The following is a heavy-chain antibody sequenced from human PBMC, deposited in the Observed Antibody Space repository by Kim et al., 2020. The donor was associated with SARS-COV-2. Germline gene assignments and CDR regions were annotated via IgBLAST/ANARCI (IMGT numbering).Heavy chain of an antibody. Sequence: SETLSLTCTVSGGSISSYYWSWIRQPPGKGLEWIGYIYYSGSTNYNPSLKSRVTISVDTSKNQFSLKLSSVTAADTAVYYCARGPYCGGDCYPHFDYWGQGTLVTVSS. D-gene: IGHD2-21*01. V-gene: IGHV4-59*13. CDR1: GGSISSYY. J-gene: IGHJ4*02. CDR3: ARGPYCGGDCYPHFDY. CDR2: IYYSGST.